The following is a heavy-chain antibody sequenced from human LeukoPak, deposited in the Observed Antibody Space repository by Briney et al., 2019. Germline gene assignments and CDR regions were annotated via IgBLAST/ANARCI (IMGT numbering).Heavy chain of an antibody. J-gene: IGHJ4*02. D-gene: IGHD6-19*01. CDR1: GFTFSSYE. CDR2: ISSSDSTI. CDR3: AREDSGNYFDY. V-gene: IGHV3-48*03. Sequence: GGSLRLSCAASGFTFSSYEMNWVRQAPGKGLEWVSYISSSDSTIVYADSVKGRFTISRDNAKNSLYLQMNSLRAEDTAVYYCAREDSGNYFDYWGQGTLVTVSS.